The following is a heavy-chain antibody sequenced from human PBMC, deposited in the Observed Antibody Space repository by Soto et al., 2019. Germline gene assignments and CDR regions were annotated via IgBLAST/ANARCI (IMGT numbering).Heavy chain of an antibody. Sequence: SVKISCKASGGTFSSYAISWVRQAPGQGLEWMGGIIPIFGTANYAQKFQGRVTITADESTSTAYMELSSLRSEDTAVYYCARVAWNYDLAWFDPWGQGTLVTVSS. V-gene: IGHV1-69*13. D-gene: IGHD1-7*01. CDR1: GGTFSSYA. J-gene: IGHJ5*02. CDR3: ARVAWNYDLAWFDP. CDR2: IIPIFGTA.